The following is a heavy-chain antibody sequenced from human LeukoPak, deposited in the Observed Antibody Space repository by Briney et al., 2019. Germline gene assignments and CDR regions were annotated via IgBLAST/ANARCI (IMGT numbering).Heavy chain of an antibody. CDR3: ARGPSGYHNT. D-gene: IGHD5-12*01. CDR1: GFTFNSYD. J-gene: IGHJ4*02. V-gene: IGHV3-30*03. CDR2: ISYDGSNK. Sequence: GGSLRLSCAASGFTFNSYDMNWVRQAPGQGLEWVAVISYDGSNKYYADSVKGRFTISRDNSKNTLYLQMNSLRAEDTAVYYCARGPSGYHNTGGQGTLVTVSS.